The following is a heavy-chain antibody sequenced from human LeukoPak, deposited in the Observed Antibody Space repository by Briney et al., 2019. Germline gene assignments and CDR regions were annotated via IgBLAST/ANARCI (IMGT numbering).Heavy chain of an antibody. J-gene: IGHJ4*02. Sequence: GESLKISCKGSGNIFTSYWIAWVRQMPGKGLECMGSIFPGDSDTKYNPSFQGHVTISADKSISTAYLQWSSLNDSDTAMYYCAKMGYTSSPGDSWGQGTLVTVSS. CDR3: AKMGYTSSPGDS. V-gene: IGHV5-51*01. CDR1: GNIFTSYW. CDR2: IFPGDSDT. D-gene: IGHD6-13*01.